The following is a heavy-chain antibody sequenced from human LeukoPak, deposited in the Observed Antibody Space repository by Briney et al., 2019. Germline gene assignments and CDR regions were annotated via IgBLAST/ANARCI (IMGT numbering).Heavy chain of an antibody. Sequence: GGSLRLSCAAAGFTVSGHEMSWVRHAPGKWVEWVACISSSGTCIYYADSVKGRFTISRDNAKTSLYLRMNSLRAEDTAVYYCAGAGFDYWGQGTLVTVSS. CDR1: GFTVSGHE. CDR3: AGAGFDY. V-gene: IGHV3-48*03. CDR2: ISSSGTCI. J-gene: IGHJ4*02.